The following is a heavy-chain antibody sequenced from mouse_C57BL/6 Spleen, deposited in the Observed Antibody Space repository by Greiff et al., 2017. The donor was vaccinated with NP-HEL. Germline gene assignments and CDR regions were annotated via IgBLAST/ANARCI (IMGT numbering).Heavy chain of an antibody. Sequence: EVQVVESGGGLVQPGGSMKLSCVASGFTFSNYWMNWVRQSPEKGLEWVAQIRLKSDNYATHYAESVKGRFTISRDDSKSSVYLQMNNLRAEDTGIYYCTYGYDVAYWGQGTLVTVSA. CDR2: IRLKSDNYAT. CDR3: TYGYDVAY. J-gene: IGHJ3*01. D-gene: IGHD2-2*01. CDR1: GFTFSNYW. V-gene: IGHV6-3*01.